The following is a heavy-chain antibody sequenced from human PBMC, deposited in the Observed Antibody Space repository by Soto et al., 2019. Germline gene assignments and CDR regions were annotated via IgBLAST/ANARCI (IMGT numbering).Heavy chain of an antibody. CDR3: ARSSFGYSSSWYEGGFYYYYYYMDV. J-gene: IGHJ6*03. V-gene: IGHV3-7*01. D-gene: IGHD6-13*01. CDR1: GFTFSSYW. Sequence: GGSLRLSCAASGFTFSSYWMSWVRQAPGKGLEWVANIKQDGSEKYYVDSVKGRFTISRDNAKNSLYLQMNSLRAEDTAVYYCARSSFGYSSSWYEGGFYYYYYYMDVWGKGTTVTVSS. CDR2: IKQDGSEK.